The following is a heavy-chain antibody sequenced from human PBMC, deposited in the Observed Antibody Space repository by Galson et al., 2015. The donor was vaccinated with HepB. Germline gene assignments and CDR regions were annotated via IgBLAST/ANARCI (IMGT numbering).Heavy chain of an antibody. D-gene: IGHD6-13*01. CDR1: FSSYA. Sequence: FSSYAISWVRQAPGQGLEWMGGIIPIFGIANYAQKFQGRVTITADESTSTAYMELSSLRSEDTAVYYCASDPIAAAGTYYYYYGMDVCGQGTPVTVSS. CDR3: ASDPIAAAGTYYYYYGMDV. J-gene: IGHJ6*02. V-gene: IGHV1-69*01. CDR2: IIPIFGIA.